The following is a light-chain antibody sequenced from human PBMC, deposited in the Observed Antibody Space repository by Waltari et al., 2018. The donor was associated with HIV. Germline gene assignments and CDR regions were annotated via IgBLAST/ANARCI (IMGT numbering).Light chain of an antibody. CDR1: SSDVGAYNF. CDR2: EVS. CDR3: SSYTGDNSVL. V-gene: IGLV2-14*01. Sequence: QSALTQPASVSGSPGQSITISCTGSSSDVGAYNFVPWYQQHPGKAPKVVIHEVSNRPSGVSNRFSASKSGNTASLTISGLQAEDEADYYCSSYTGDNSVLFGGGTKLSVV. J-gene: IGLJ3*02.